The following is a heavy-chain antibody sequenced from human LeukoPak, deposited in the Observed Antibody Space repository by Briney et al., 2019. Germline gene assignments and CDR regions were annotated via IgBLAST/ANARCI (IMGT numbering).Heavy chain of an antibody. CDR2: INSDGINT. D-gene: IGHD3-22*01. J-gene: IGHJ5*02. V-gene: IGHV3-74*01. CDR1: GFTFSSYE. Sequence: TGGSLRLSCAASGFTFSSYEMNWVRQAPGKGLVWVSRINSDGINTSYADSVKGRFTISRDNAKNTLNLQMNSLRAEDTAVYYCARDLGQYYDTSDNWFDPWGQGTLVTVSS. CDR3: ARDLGQYYDTSDNWFDP.